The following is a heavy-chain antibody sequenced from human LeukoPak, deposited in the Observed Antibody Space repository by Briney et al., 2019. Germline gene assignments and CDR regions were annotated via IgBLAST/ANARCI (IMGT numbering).Heavy chain of an antibody. J-gene: IGHJ2*01. CDR3: ASGPRYCSGGSCYQSGIWYFDL. D-gene: IGHD2-15*01. CDR1: GGSVSSGSYY. Sequence: SETLSLTCTVSGGSVSSGSYYWSWIRQPPGKGLEWIGYIYYSGSTNYNPSLKSRVTISVDTSKSQFSLKLSSVTAADTAVYYCASGPRYCSGGSCYQSGIWYFDLWGRGTLVTVSS. CDR2: IYYSGST. V-gene: IGHV4-61*01.